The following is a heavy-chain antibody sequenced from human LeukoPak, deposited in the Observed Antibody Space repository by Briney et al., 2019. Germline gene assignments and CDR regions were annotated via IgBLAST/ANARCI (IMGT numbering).Heavy chain of an antibody. V-gene: IGHV3-23*01. CDR3: AKDPNGDYIGAFDL. CDR1: GLTFSYYA. D-gene: IGHD4-17*01. J-gene: IGHJ3*01. CDR2: IIGNGGWA. Sequence: GGSLRLSCAASGLTFSYYAMMWLRQAPGKGLEWVAAIIGNGGWALYADSVKGRFTISRDNSKNTLYLQMSSLRAEDTAVYYCAKDPNGDYIGAFDLWGQGTMVTVSS.